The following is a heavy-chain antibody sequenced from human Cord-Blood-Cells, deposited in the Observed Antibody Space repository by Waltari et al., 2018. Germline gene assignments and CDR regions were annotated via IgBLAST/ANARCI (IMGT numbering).Heavy chain of an antibody. V-gene: IGHV6-1*01. D-gene: IGHD1-26*01. CDR1: GDSVPSNSAA. J-gene: IGHJ3*02. CDR3: ARDASIVGATTDAFDI. CDR2: TYYRSKWYN. Sequence: QVQLQQSGPGLVKPSQTLSLTCAISGDSVPSNSAAWNWNSQSPSRGLEWLGRTYYRSKWYNDYAVSVKSRITINPDTSKNQFSLQLNSVTPEDTAVYYCARDASIVGATTDAFDIWGQGTMVTVSS.